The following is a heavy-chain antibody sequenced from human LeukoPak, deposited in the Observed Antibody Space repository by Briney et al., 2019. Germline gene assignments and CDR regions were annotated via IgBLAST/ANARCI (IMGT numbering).Heavy chain of an antibody. CDR1: GYSISSGYY. Sequence: PSETLSLTCAVSGYSISSGYYWGWIRQPPGKGLEWIGSIYHSGSTYYNPSLKSRVTISVDTSKNQFSLKLSSVTAADTAVYYCARVVSAYSSSQGYYFGYWGQGTLVTVSS. D-gene: IGHD6-13*01. CDR2: IYHSGST. CDR3: ARVVSAYSSSQGYYFGY. J-gene: IGHJ4*02. V-gene: IGHV4-38-2*01.